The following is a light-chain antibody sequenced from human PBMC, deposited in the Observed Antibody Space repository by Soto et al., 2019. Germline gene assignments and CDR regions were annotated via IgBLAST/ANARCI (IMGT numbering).Light chain of an antibody. V-gene: IGKV4-1*01. Sequence: DIVMTQSPDSLAVSLGERATINCKSSQSVLYSSNNKNYLAWYQQKPGQPPKLLFYCASTRESGVRDRFSGSGSGTDFTLTISSMQAEDVAVYYCQQYYTSPPVTFGQGTKLEIK. CDR1: QSVLYSSNNKNY. J-gene: IGKJ2*01. CDR3: QQYYTSPPVT. CDR2: CAS.